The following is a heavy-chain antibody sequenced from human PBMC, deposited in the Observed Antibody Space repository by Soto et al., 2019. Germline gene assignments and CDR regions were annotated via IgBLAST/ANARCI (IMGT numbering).Heavy chain of an antibody. CDR2: MSYDGSNK. D-gene: IGHD3-16*01. J-gene: IGHJ4*02. V-gene: IGHV3-30-3*01. Sequence: QVQLVESGGGVVQPGRSLRLSCAASGFTFSSYAMHWVRRAPGKGLEWMAVMSYDGSNKYYADSVKGRFTISRDNSKNKLYLQMNSLRPEDTALYYCARDGGDYWGQGTLVIVSS. CDR3: ARDGGDY. CDR1: GFTFSSYA.